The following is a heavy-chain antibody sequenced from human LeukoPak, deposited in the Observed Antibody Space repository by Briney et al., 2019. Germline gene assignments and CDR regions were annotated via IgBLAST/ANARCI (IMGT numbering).Heavy chain of an antibody. V-gene: IGHV1-8*03. CDR3: AKDWGSGSYLDAFDI. CDR1: GYTFTSYD. D-gene: IGHD3-10*01. J-gene: IGHJ3*02. Sequence: ASVKVSCKASGYTFTSYDINWVRQATGQGLEWMGWMNPNSGNTGYAQKFQGRVTITRNTSISTAYMELSSLRAEDTAVYYCAKDWGSGSYLDAFDIWGQGTMVTVSS. CDR2: MNPNSGNT.